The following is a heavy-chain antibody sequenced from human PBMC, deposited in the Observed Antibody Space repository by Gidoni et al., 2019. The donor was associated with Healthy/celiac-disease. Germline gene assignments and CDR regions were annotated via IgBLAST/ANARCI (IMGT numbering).Heavy chain of an antibody. CDR3: ARDLWPQGIAAAGTDFDY. V-gene: IGHV1-18*01. D-gene: IGHD6-13*01. CDR1: GYTFTSYG. CDR2: INAYNGNT. Sequence: QVQLVQSVAEVKKPGASVMVSCKTSGYTFTSYGISWVRQAPGQGLEWMGWINAYNGNTNYAQKLQGRVNMTTDTSKSTAYMELRSLRSDDTAVYYCARDLWPQGIAAAGTDFDYWGQGTLVTVSS. J-gene: IGHJ4*02.